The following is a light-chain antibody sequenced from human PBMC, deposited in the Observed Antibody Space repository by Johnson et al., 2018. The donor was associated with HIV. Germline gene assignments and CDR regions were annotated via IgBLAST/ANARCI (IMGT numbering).Light chain of an antibody. CDR3: GTWDSSLSAGGYV. Sequence: QSVLTQPPSVSAAPGQKVTISCSGTSSNIGNNYVSWYQQFPGTAPKLLIYDNNKRPSGIPDRFSGSKSGTSATLGIPGLQPGDEADYYCGTWDSSLSAGGYVFGTGTKVTVL. V-gene: IGLV1-51*01. CDR1: SSNIGNNY. CDR2: DNN. J-gene: IGLJ1*01.